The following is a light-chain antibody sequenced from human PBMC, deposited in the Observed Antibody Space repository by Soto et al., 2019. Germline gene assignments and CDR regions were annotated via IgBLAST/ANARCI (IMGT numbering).Light chain of an antibody. J-gene: IGLJ2*01. CDR1: SSDVGGYNY. CDR2: DVS. CDR3: SSYTSSSTLGVV. Sequence: QSALTQPASVSGSPGQSITISCTGTSSDVGGYNYVSWYQQHPGKAPKLMIYDVSNRPSGVSNRFSGSKSGNTASLTISGRHAEHEADYYCSSYTSSSTLGVVFGGGTKLTVL. V-gene: IGLV2-14*01.